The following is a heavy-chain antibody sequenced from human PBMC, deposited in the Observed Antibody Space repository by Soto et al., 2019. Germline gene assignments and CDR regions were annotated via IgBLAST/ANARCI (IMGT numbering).Heavy chain of an antibody. D-gene: IGHD2-2*01. J-gene: IGHJ4*02. Sequence: PGGSLRLSCAASGFTFSSYGMHWVRQAPGKGLEWVAVISYDGSNKYYADSVKGRFTISRDNSKNTLYLQMNSLRAEDTAVYYCARSHCSSTSCHFDYWGQGTLVTVSS. V-gene: IGHV3-30*03. CDR1: GFTFSSYG. CDR3: ARSHCSSTSCHFDY. CDR2: ISYDGSNK.